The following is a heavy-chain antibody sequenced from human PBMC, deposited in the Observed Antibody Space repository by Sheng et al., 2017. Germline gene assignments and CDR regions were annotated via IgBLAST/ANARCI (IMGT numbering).Heavy chain of an antibody. CDR2: ISGSGGSA. V-gene: IGHV3-23*04. Sequence: EMQLVESGGALVQTGGSLRLSCVSSEFTFATYAMSWVRQAPGKGLEWVSAISGSGGSANYADSVKGRFSLSRDNSKNTLYLQMNSLRAEDTAVYYCAKLGKSCFLVVTYRFPLIIWGQG. CDR3: AKLGKSCFLVVTYRFPLII. D-gene: IGHD2-21*02. CDR1: EFTFATYA. J-gene: IGHJ3*02.